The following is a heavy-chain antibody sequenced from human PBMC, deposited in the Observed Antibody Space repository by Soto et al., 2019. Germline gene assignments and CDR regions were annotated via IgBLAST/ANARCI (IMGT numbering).Heavy chain of an antibody. J-gene: IGHJ6*02. V-gene: IGHV1-69*01. CDR1: AGTFSSYA. CDR3: ARDGIYYSNYVMYYGMDV. D-gene: IGHD4-4*01. CDR2: IIPIFGTA. Sequence: QVQLVQSGAEVKKPGSSVKVSCKASAGTFSSYAISWVRQAPGQGLEWMGGIIPIFGTANYAQKFQGRVTITADESTSTAYMDLSSLRSEDTAVYYCARDGIYYSNYVMYYGMDVWGQGTTVTVSS.